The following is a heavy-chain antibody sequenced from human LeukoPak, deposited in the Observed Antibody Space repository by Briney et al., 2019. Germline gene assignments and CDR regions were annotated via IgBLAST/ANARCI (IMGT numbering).Heavy chain of an antibody. D-gene: IGHD1-1*01. CDR3: AKGGTTGTTGSDY. Sequence: GGSLRLSCAASGFTFSSYAMSWVRQAPGKGLEWVANIKQDGSEKYYVDSVKGRFTISRDNAKNSLYLQMNSLRAEDTALYYCAKGGTTGTTGSDYWGQGTLVTVSS. CDR2: IKQDGSEK. V-gene: IGHV3-7*03. CDR1: GFTFSSYA. J-gene: IGHJ4*02.